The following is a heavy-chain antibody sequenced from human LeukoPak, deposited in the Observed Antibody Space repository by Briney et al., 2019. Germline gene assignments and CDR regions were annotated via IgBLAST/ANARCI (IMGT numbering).Heavy chain of an antibody. V-gene: IGHV5-51*01. CDR3: SRLNPLYGGNHNFFDC. D-gene: IGHD4-23*01. CDR2: IFPGGSNT. Sequence: AESLKISCKGSGYRFTSYWIAWGRQMPGKGLEWMGFIFPGGSNTRYSPSFQGQVTISADKSISTAYLPWSSVKASDTAIYYCSRLNPLYGGNHNFFDCWGQGTLVTVSS. J-gene: IGHJ5*01. CDR1: GYRFTSYW.